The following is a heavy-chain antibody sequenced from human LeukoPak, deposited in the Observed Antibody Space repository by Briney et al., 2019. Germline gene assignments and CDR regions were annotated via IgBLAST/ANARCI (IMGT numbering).Heavy chain of an antibody. Sequence: GALRLSCAASGFTLSSYAMSWVRQAPEKGLECVSTISGGGDSTYYADSVKGRFTISRDNAKNSLSLQINSLRAEDTAIYYCARDGDTSGFSDWGQGTLVTVSS. CDR3: ARDGDTSGFSD. CDR2: ISGGGDST. D-gene: IGHD3-22*01. J-gene: IGHJ4*02. V-gene: IGHV3-23*01. CDR1: GFTLSSYA.